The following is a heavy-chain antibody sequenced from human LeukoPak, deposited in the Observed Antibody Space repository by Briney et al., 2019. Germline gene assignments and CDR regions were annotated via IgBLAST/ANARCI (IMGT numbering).Heavy chain of an antibody. CDR2: ISGSGGST. D-gene: IGHD2-2*01. CDR3: AKGDIVVVPAANPDFDY. Sequence: PGGSLRLSCAASGFTFSSYAMSWVRQAPGKGLEWVSAISGSGGSTYYADSVKGRFTISRDNSKNTLYLQMNSLRAEDTAVYYCAKGDIVVVPAANPDFDYWGQGTLVTVSS. J-gene: IGHJ4*02. CDR1: GFTFSSYA. V-gene: IGHV3-23*01.